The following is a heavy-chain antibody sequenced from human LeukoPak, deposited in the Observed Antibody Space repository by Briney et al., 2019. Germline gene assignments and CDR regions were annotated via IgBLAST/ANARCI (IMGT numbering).Heavy chain of an antibody. CDR2: INSDGSSI. CDR3: ASGYDY. Sequence: GGSLRLSCAASGFTFSTYWIHWVRQAPGKGLVWASRINSDGSSINYADSVKGRFTISRDNAKNTVYLQMNSLRVEDTAVYYCASGYDYWGQGTLVTVSS. V-gene: IGHV3-74*01. CDR1: GFTFSTYW. D-gene: IGHD5-18*01. J-gene: IGHJ4*02.